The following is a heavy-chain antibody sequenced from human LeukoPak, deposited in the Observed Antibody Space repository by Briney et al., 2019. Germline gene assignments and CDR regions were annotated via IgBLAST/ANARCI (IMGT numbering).Heavy chain of an antibody. D-gene: IGHD3-10*01. V-gene: IGHV1-3*03. CDR1: GYTFTSYA. J-gene: IGHJ1*01. CDR2: INAGSGNT. Sequence: ASVKVSCKASGYTFTSYAMHWVRQAPGQRLEWMGWINAGSGNTKYSQEFQGRVTITRDTSASTAYMELSSLRSEDMAVYYCARGGLLWFGELFTFQHWGQGTLVTVSS. CDR3: ARGGLLWFGELFTFQH.